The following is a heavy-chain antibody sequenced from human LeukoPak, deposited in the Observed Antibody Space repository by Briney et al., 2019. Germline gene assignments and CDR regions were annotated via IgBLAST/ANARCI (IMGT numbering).Heavy chain of an antibody. D-gene: IGHD3-22*01. V-gene: IGHV4-59*08. Sequence: SGPLSLPCTVSGDSISRYYWTWIRQPPEKGLEWIGYIFYSGSTNYNPSLKSRVTISVDTSKNQFSLKLSSVTAADTAVYYCASHSSGYFDACDLWGQGQMDTVSS. J-gene: IGHJ3*01. CDR2: IFYSGST. CDR3: ASHSSGYFDACDL. CDR1: GDSISRYY.